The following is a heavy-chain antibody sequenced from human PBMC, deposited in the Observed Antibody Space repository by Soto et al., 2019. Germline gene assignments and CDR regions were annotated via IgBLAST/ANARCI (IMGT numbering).Heavy chain of an antibody. Sequence: GGSLRLSCAASGFTFSSYGMHWVRQAPGKGLEWVAVISYDGSNKYYADSVKGRFTISRDNSKNTLYLQMNSLRAEDTAVYYCAKEADSSGYYPYYFDYWGQGTLVTVSS. D-gene: IGHD3-22*01. CDR2: ISYDGSNK. J-gene: IGHJ4*02. V-gene: IGHV3-30*18. CDR1: GFTFSSYG. CDR3: AKEADSSGYYPYYFDY.